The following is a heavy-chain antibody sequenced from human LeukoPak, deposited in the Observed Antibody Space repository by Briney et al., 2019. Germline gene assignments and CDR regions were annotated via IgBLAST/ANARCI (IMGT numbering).Heavy chain of an antibody. V-gene: IGHV3-33*01. CDR1: GFTFSSYG. D-gene: IGHD1-26*01. J-gene: IGHJ4*02. CDR3: ARDFESQWELLGWYFDY. Sequence: GGSLRLSCAASGFTFSSYGMHWVRQAPGKGLGWGAVIWYDGSNKYYADSVKGRFTISRDNSKNTLYLQMNSLRAEDTAVYYCARDFESQWELLGWYFDYWGQGTLVTVSS. CDR2: IWYDGSNK.